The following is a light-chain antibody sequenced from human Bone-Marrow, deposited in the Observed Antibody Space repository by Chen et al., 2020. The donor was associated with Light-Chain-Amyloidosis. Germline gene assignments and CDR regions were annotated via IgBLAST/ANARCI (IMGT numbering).Light chain of an antibody. V-gene: IGLV3-21*02. CDR3: QVWDRSSDRPG. CDR1: NIGSTS. Sequence: SYVLTQPSSVSVAPGQTATLACGGNNIGSTSVHWYPQTPGQAPLLVVYDDSDRPSGIPELLSGSNSGNTATLTLSRVEAGDEADYYCQVWDRSSDRPGFGGGTKLTVL. J-gene: IGLJ3*02. CDR2: DDS.